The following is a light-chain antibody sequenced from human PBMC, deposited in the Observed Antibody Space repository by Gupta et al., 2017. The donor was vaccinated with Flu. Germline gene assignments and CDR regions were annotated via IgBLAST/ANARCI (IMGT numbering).Light chain of an antibody. CDR1: SSNIGSNT. J-gene: IGLJ2*01. CDR3: AAWDDSLNGVV. Sequence: SVLTQPPPASGTPGQGVTVACSGSSSNIGSNTVNWYQQLPGTAPKLLIYRNNQRPSGVPDRFSGSKSGTSASLAISGLQSEDEADYYCAAWDDSLNGVVFGGGTKLTVL. V-gene: IGLV1-44*01. CDR2: RNN.